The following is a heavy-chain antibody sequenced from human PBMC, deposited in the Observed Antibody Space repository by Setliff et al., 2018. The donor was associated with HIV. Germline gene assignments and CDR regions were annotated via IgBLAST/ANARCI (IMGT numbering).Heavy chain of an antibody. J-gene: IGHJ6*03. V-gene: IGHV4-4*08. CDR1: GGSISSYY. Sequence: SETLSLTCTVSGGSISSYYWSWIRQPPGKGLEWIGYIYTSGSTNYNPSLKSRVTMSVDTSKNQFSLKLSSVTAADTAVYYCARDVPWGDYYYYMDVWGQGTTVTVSS. CDR2: IYTSGST. CDR3: ARDVPWGDYYYYMDV. D-gene: IGHD3-16*01.